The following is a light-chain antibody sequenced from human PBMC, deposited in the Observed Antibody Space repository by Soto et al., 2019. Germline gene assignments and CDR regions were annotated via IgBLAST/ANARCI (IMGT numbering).Light chain of an antibody. CDR1: QSVLYSSNNKNY. CDR3: HQYYSTPWT. CDR2: WAS. V-gene: IGKV4-1*01. J-gene: IGKJ1*01. Sequence: DIVMTQSPDSLAVSLGERATINCKSSQSVLYSSNNKNYLTWYQQKPGQPPKLLIYWASTRESGVPDRFSGSGSGTDFNLTVSSRQAEDVAIYYCHQYYSTPWTFGKGNKVQIK.